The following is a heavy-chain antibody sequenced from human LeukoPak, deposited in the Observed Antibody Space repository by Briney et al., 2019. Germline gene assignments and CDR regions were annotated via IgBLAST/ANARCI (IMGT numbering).Heavy chain of an antibody. V-gene: IGHV3-21*04. CDR3: AKGGKWDVTPFDY. CDR2: VSTSSHYF. J-gene: IGHJ4*02. CDR1: GFTLSNYN. D-gene: IGHD1-26*01. Sequence: PGGSLRLSCAASGFTLSNYNMNWVRQAPGKGLEWVSSVSTSSHYFYYADSVKGRFTISRDNAKNSLYLQVNSLRAEDTAVYYCAKGGKWDVTPFDYWGQGALVTVSS.